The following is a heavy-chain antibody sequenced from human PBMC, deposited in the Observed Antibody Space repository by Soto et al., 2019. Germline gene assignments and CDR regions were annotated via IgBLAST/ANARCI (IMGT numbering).Heavy chain of an antibody. Sequence: EVQLVESGGGLVKPGGSLRLSCAASGFTFSSDNMNWVRQAPGKGLEWVSSISSSSSYIFYADSVKGRFTISRDNAKNSLYLQMNSLRAEDTAVYFWSTSSSWYGRGDYWGQGTLVTVSS. CDR1: GFTFSSDN. J-gene: IGHJ4*02. V-gene: IGHV3-21*01. CDR2: ISSSSSYI. D-gene: IGHD6-13*01. CDR3: STSSSWYGRGDY.